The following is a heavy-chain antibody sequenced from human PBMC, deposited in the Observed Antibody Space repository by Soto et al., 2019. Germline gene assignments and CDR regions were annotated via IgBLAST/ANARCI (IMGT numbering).Heavy chain of an antibody. CDR2: INHSGST. CDR3: ARFGFTMVRGVISSYYYYYGMDV. V-gene: IGHV4-34*01. Sequence: SETLSLTCAVYGGSFSGYYWSWIRQPPGKGLEWIGEINHSGSTNYNPSLKSRVTISVDTSKNQFSLKLSSVTAADTAVYYCARFGFTMVRGVISSYYYYYGMDVWGQGTTVTVSS. D-gene: IGHD3-10*01. CDR1: GGSFSGYY. J-gene: IGHJ6*02.